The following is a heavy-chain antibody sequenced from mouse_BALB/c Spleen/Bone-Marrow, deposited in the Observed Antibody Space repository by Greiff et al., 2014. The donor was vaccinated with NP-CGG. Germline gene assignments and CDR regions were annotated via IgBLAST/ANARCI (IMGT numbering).Heavy chain of an antibody. D-gene: IGHD1-1*01. V-gene: IGHV1S56*01. Sequence: VKLQESGPELVKPGASVRISCKASGYTFTSYYIHWVKQRPGQGLEWIGWIYPGNVNTKYNEKFKGKATLTADKSSSTAYMQLSSLTSEDSAVYFCARSLITTVVANYAMDYWGQGTSVTVSS. CDR3: ARSLITTVVANYAMDY. CDR1: GYTFTSYY. J-gene: IGHJ4*01. CDR2: IYPGNVNT.